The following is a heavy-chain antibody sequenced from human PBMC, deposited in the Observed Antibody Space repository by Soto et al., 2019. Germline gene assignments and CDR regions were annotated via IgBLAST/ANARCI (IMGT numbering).Heavy chain of an antibody. CDR3: ARVKDAPKKKYGMDV. CDR2: ISAYNGNT. Sequence: GASVKVSCKASGYTFTSYGIGWVRQAPGQGLEWMGWISAYNGNTNYAQKLQGRVTMTTDTSTSTAYMKLRSLRSDDTAVYYCARVKDAPKKKYGMDVWGQGTTVTVSS. CDR1: GYTFTSYG. J-gene: IGHJ6*02. D-gene: IGHD2-15*01. V-gene: IGHV1-18*01.